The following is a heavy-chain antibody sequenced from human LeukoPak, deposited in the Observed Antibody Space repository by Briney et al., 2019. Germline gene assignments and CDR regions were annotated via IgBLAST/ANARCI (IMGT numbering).Heavy chain of an antibody. Sequence: SETLSLTCTVSGGSITTYYGTWIRQSPGKGLEWIGYIYYSGSTTYNPSLKSRVTISVDTSKSQFSLKLSSVTAADTAVYYCARVDFWSGSTDYWGQGTLVTVSS. CDR2: IYYSGST. J-gene: IGHJ4*02. V-gene: IGHV4-59*12. CDR3: ARVDFWSGSTDY. CDR1: GGSITTYY. D-gene: IGHD3-3*01.